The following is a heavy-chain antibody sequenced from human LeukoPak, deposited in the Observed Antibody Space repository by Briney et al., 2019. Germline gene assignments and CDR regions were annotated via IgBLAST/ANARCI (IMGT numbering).Heavy chain of an antibody. CDR1: GGSFSGYY. CDR3: ARGITMVRGVNHTP. Sequence: SETLSLTCAVYGGSFSGYYWSWIRQPPGKGLEWIGEINHSGSTNYNPSLKSRVTISVDTSKNQFSLKLSSVTAADTAVYYCARGITMVRGVNHTPWGQGTLVTVSS. CDR2: INHSGST. J-gene: IGHJ5*02. V-gene: IGHV4-34*01. D-gene: IGHD3-10*01.